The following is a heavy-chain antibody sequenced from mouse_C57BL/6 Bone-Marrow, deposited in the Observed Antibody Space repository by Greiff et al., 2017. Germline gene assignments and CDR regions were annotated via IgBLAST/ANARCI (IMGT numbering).Heavy chain of an antibody. CDR3: ARGDY. Sequence: VQLQQSGPELVKPGASVKISCKASGYTITDYYMNWVKQSHGKSLEWIGDINPNNGGTSYNQKFKGKATLTVDKSSSTAYMELRSLTSEDSAVYYCARGDYWGQGTSVTVSS. CDR2: INPNNGGT. V-gene: IGHV1-26*01. CDR1: GYTITDYY. J-gene: IGHJ4*01.